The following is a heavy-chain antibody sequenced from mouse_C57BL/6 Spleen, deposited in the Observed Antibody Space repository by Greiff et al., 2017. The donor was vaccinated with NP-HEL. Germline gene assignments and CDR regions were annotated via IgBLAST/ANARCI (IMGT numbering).Heavy chain of an antibody. CDR2: IHPNSGST. J-gene: IGHJ1*03. CDR1: GYTFTSYW. CDR3: ARLGITTVVAPNWYFDV. Sequence: QVQLQQPGAELVKPGASVKLSCKASGYTFTSYWMHWVKQRPGQGLEWIGMIHPNSGSTNYNEKFKSKATLTVDKSSSTAYMQLSSLTSEDSAVYYCARLGITTVVAPNWYFDVWGTGTTVTVSS. V-gene: IGHV1-64*01. D-gene: IGHD1-1*01.